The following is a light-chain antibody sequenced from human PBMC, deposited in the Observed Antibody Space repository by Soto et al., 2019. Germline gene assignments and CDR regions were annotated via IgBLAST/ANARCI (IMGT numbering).Light chain of an antibody. CDR1: QTVRNNY. V-gene: IGKV3-20*01. J-gene: IGKJ4*02. Sequence: LLTQSPDTLSLSRGERATLSCRASQTVRNNYLAWYQQKPGQAPRLLIYDASTRATGIPDRFSGGGSGTDFTLAISRLEPEDSAVYYCQQFSSYPRTFGGGTKVDIK. CDR3: QQFSSYPRT. CDR2: DAS.